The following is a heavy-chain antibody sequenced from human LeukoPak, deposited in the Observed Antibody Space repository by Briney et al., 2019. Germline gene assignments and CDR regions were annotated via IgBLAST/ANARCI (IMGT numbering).Heavy chain of an antibody. CDR3: AKDWKDDCSGGSCHPDY. CDR1: GFTFSSYG. J-gene: IGHJ4*02. Sequence: GGSLRLSCAASGFTFSSYGMHWVRQAPGKGLEWVAVISYDGSNKYYADSVKGRFTISRDNSKNTLYLQMNSLRAEDTAVYYCAKDWKDDCSGGSCHPDYWGQGTLVTVSS. D-gene: IGHD2-15*01. V-gene: IGHV3-30*18. CDR2: ISYDGSNK.